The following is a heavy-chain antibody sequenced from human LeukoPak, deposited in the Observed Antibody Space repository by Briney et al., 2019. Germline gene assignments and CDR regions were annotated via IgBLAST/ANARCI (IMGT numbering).Heavy chain of an antibody. V-gene: IGHV4-61*02. CDR1: GDSISRRNYY. CDR2: IYISGST. J-gene: IGHJ4*02. CDR3: ARGSAFDS. D-gene: IGHD6-6*01. Sequence: SETLSLTCTVSGDSISRRNYYWSWIRQSAGKGLEWIGRIYISGSTNYNPSLRIRVSISLDTSKNQVFLNVSSVTVADTAVYYCARGSAFDSWGLGTLVTVSS.